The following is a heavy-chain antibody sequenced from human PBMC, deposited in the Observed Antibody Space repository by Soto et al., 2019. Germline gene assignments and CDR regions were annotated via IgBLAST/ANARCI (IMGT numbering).Heavy chain of an antibody. CDR1: GFTFSSYW. CDR3: AVRSGLDSRYYYYYCYMHV. D-gene: IGHD6-25*01. CDR2: INSDGSST. Sequence: EVQLVESGGGLVQPGGSLRLSCAASGFTFSSYWMHWVRQAPGKGLVWVSRINSDGSSTSYADSVKGRFTISRGNAKNTLYLQMNSLRAEDTAVYYCAVRSGLDSRYYYYYCYMHVWGKGTTVTVSS. J-gene: IGHJ6*03. V-gene: IGHV3-74*01.